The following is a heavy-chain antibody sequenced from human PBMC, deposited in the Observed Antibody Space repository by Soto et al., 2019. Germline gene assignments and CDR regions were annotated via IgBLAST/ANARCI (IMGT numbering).Heavy chain of an antibody. CDR3: ARRSMAVVPEY. D-gene: IGHD3-22*01. CDR1: GDSISSYY. V-gene: IGHV4-59*01. J-gene: IGHJ4*02. Sequence: QVQLQESGPGLVKPSETLSLTCAVSGDSISSYYCMWIRQPPGKGLESIGYLYYGRSANYNPSLKSRVTLSVDTSTNQCSLTLSATTAADTAVYYWARRSMAVVPEYWGQGTLVTVSS. CDR2: LYYGRSA.